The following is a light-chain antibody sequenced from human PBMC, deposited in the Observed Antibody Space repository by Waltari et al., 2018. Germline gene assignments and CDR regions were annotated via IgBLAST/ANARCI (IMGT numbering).Light chain of an antibody. J-gene: IGLJ3*02. CDR3: ALYMGNGIWA. CDR1: FGSVSTSHY. Sequence: QTVVTQEPSFSVSPGGTVTLTCGLSFGSVSTSHYASWYQQTPGLSPRTLIYTTNTRYSGVPDRFSGSILGEKAALTITGAQADDECDYYCALYMGNGIWAFGGGTKLTGL. CDR2: TTN. V-gene: IGLV8-61*01.